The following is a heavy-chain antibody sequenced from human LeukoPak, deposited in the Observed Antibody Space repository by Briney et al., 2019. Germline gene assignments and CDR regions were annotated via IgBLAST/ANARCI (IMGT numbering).Heavy chain of an antibody. V-gene: IGHV1-18*01. CDR2: ISAYNGNT. Sequence: ASVKLSVNSTGYTFASYTISSVRQAPGQGLEWMGWISAYNGNTNYAHNLQGRVTMTTDTSTSTAYMELRSLRSDDTAMYYCATNIAAAGSFDYWGHGTPVTVSS. CDR1: GYTFASYT. J-gene: IGHJ4*01. D-gene: IGHD6-13*01. CDR3: ATNIAAAGSFDY.